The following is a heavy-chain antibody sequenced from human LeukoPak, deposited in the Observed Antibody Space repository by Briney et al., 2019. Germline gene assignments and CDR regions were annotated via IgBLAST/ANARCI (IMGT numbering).Heavy chain of an antibody. J-gene: IGHJ4*02. CDR1: GFTFSSYS. D-gene: IGHD3-3*01. Sequence: GGSPRLSCAASGFTFSSYSMNWVRQAPGKGLEWVSYISSSSSTIYYADSVKGRFTISRDNAKNSLYLQMNSLRAEDTAVYYCATAGSFTIFGVVTVFLDYWGQGTLVTVSS. V-gene: IGHV3-48*01. CDR3: ATAGSFTIFGVVTVFLDY. CDR2: ISSSSSTI.